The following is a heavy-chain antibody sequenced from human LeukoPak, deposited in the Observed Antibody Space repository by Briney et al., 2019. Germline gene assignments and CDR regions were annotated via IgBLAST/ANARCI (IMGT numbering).Heavy chain of an antibody. CDR1: GGTFSSYA. V-gene: IGHV1-69*13. CDR2: IIPIFGTA. J-gene: IGHJ5*02. Sequence: GASVKVSCKASGGTFSSYAISWVRQAPGQGLEWMGGIIPIFGTANYAQKFQGRVTITADESTSTAYMELSSLRSEDTAVCYCARSSTPGPNWFDPWGQGTLVTVSS. CDR3: ARSSTPGPNWFDP.